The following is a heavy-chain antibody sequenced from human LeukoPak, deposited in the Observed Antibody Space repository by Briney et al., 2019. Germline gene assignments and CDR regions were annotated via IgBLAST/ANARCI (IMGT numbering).Heavy chain of an antibody. J-gene: IGHJ4*02. CDR3: AKVPWGGDFFDY. D-gene: IGHD3-16*01. Sequence: PGRSLRLSCAASGFTFSSYGMHWVRQAPGKGLEWVAVISYDGSNKYYADSVKGRFTISRDNSRNTLYLQMNSLRAEDTAVYYCAKVPWGGDFFDYWGQGTLVTVSS. CDR1: GFTFSSYG. CDR2: ISYDGSNK. V-gene: IGHV3-30*18.